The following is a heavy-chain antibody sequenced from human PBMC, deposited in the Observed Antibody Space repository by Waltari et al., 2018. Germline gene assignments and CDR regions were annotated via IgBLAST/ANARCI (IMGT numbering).Heavy chain of an antibody. Sequence: VRLVESGGGLIHPGGSLRLSCAASGLSVSNNYMHWVRQAPGKGLEWVSVIYTGEMTYYSDAVKGRFTISRDISKNMVYLQMNNLRAEDTALYYCARDTTSRERAGDWGQGTLVTVSS. J-gene: IGHJ4*02. CDR1: GLSVSNNY. CDR2: IYTGEMT. V-gene: IGHV3-53*01. D-gene: IGHD1-1*01. CDR3: ARDTTSRERAGD.